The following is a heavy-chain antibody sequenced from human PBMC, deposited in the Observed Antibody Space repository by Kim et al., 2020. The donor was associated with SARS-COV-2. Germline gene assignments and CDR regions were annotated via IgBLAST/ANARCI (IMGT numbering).Heavy chain of an antibody. CDR1: GYSFTAYY. Sequence: ASVKVSCKASGYSFTAYYIHWVRQAPGQGLEWLGWIKPNNGATTYAQKFRGRVTMTRDTSISTAFIDLSRLTSDDPAVYYCARGPLVGASDYWGQGTLVT. V-gene: IGHV1-2*02. J-gene: IGHJ4*02. CDR3: ARGPLVGASDY. CDR2: IKPNNGAT. D-gene: IGHD1-26*01.